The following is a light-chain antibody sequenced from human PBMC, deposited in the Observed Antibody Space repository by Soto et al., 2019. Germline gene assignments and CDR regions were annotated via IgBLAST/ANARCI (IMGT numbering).Light chain of an antibody. CDR2: GAS. CDR3: QQYGGSPIT. J-gene: IGKJ5*01. Sequence: EIVMTQSPATRSVSPWEGATLXWLASQGLTTKLAWYXQKXGKAPRXXXYGASTRATGIPARFSGSGSGTEFTLIISRLQPEDFEMYYCQQYGGSPITFGQGTRLEIK. CDR1: QGLTTK. V-gene: IGKV3-15*01.